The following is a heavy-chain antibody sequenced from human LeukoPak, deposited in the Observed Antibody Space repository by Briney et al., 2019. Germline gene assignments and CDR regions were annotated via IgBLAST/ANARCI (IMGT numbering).Heavy chain of an antibody. J-gene: IGHJ4*02. D-gene: IGHD3-16*02. CDR1: GFTFSSYW. Sequence: GGSLRLSCAASGFTFSSYWMHWVRQAPGKGLVWVSRINSDGSSTSYADPVKGRFTISRDNAKNTLYLQMNSLRAEDTAVYYCARDLRYDYVWGSYRWNEGFDYWGQGTLVTVSS. CDR3: ARDLRYDYVWGSYRWNEGFDY. V-gene: IGHV3-74*01. CDR2: INSDGSST.